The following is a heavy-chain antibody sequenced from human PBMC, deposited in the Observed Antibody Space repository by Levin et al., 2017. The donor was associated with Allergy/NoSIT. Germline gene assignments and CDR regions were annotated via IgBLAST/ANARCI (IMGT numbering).Heavy chain of an antibody. D-gene: IGHD2-15*01. J-gene: IGHJ4*02. Sequence: ASVKVSCKASGYTFTSYGITWVRQAPGQGLEWMGWISAYNGNTNYAQKLQGRVTMTTDTSTSTAYMELRSLRSDDTAVYYCARSVVAATHLDYWGQGTLVTVSS. CDR1: GYTFTSYG. V-gene: IGHV1-18*01. CDR2: ISAYNGNT. CDR3: ARSVVAATHLDY.